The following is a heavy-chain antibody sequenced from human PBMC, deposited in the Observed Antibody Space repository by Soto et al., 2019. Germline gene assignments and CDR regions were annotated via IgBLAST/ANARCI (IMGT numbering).Heavy chain of an antibody. Sequence: GGSLRLSCAASGFTFSSYAMHWVRQAPGKGLEWVAVISYDGSSKYYADSVKGRFTISRDNSKNTLYLQMNSLRAEDTAVYYCASLITMVRGVINDAFDIWGQGTMVTVSS. CDR1: GFTFSSYA. CDR2: ISYDGSSK. J-gene: IGHJ3*02. D-gene: IGHD3-10*01. V-gene: IGHV3-30-3*01. CDR3: ASLITMVRGVINDAFDI.